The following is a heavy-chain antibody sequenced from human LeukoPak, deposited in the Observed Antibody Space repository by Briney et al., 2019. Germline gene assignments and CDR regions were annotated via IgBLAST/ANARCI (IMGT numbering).Heavy chain of an antibody. CDR2: IIPIFGTA. J-gene: IGHJ5*02. CDR3: ARDNYAGANWFDP. CDR1: GGTFSSYA. V-gene: IGHV1-69*05. D-gene: IGHD1-7*01. Sequence: SVKVSCKASGGTFSSYAISWVRQAPGLGLEWMGGIIPIFGTANYAQKFQGRVTITTDESTNTAYMELSSLRSEDTAVYYCARDNYAGANWFDPWGQGTLVTVSS.